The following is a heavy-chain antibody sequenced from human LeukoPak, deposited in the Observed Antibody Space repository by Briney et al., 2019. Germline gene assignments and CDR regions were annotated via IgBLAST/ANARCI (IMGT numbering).Heavy chain of an antibody. J-gene: IGHJ4*02. CDR2: IWYDGSNK. V-gene: IGHV3-33*06. Sequence: GGSLRLSCAASGLTFSSYGMHWVRQAPGKGLEWVALIWYDGSNKYYADSVKGRFTISRDNSKNTLSLQMNSLRAEDTAVYYCAKDYGSGIDCWGQGTLVTVSS. CDR3: AKDYGSGIDC. CDR1: GLTFSSYG. D-gene: IGHD3-10*01.